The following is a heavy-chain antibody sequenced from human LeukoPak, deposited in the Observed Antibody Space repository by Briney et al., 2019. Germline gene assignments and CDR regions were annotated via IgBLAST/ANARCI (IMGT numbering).Heavy chain of an antibody. J-gene: IGHJ4*02. V-gene: IGHV3-74*01. CDR2: INSDGSST. Sequence: GGSLRLSCAASGFTFSSYWMHWVRQAPGKGLVWISRINSDGSSTSYADSVKGRFTISRDNDKHTVYLQMNSLRAEDTAVYYCARVRFRVDPIDYWGQGTLVTVSS. CDR1: GFTFSSYW. CDR3: ARVRFRVDPIDY. D-gene: IGHD3-3*01.